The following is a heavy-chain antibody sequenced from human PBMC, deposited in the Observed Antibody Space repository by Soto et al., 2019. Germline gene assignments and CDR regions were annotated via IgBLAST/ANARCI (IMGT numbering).Heavy chain of an antibody. Sequence: LFLTYAVSGGSIRSGGYSWSWIRQPTGKGLEWIGYIFPSGTTYYNPSLKSRVTISIDVSKNQFSLSLRSLTAADTAVYYCARSREFDYWSQGTLVTVSS. CDR2: IFPSGTT. J-gene: IGHJ4*02. CDR3: ARSREFDY. CDR1: GGSIRSGGYS. V-gene: IGHV4-30-2*01.